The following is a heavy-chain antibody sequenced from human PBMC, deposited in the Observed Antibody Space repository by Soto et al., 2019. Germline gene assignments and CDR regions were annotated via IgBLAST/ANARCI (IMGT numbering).Heavy chain of an antibody. CDR1: GFTFSSYS. Sequence: GGSLRLSCAASGFTFSSYSMNWVRQAPGKGLEWVSYISSSSSTIYYADSVKGRFTISRDNAKNSLYLQMNSLRAEDTAVYYYARGLYYYDSSGYYWGQGTLVTVSS. D-gene: IGHD3-22*01. J-gene: IGHJ4*02. V-gene: IGHV3-48*01. CDR2: ISSSSSTI. CDR3: ARGLYYYDSSGYY.